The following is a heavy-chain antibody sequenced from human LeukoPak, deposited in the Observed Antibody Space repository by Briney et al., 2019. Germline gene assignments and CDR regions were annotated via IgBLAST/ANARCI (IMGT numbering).Heavy chain of an antibody. J-gene: IGHJ5*02. CDR3: TREGDASGWYLADP. CDR1: GFTFSSYT. CDR2: ISGNGGDT. Sequence: PGGSLRLSCAASGFTFSSYTMNWVRQAPGKGLEWVSTISGNGGDTWYVNSVKGRFTISRDNSENTLHLLMSSLRAEDTAIYYCTREGDASGWYLADPWGQGTLVTVS. D-gene: IGHD6-19*01. V-gene: IGHV3-23*01.